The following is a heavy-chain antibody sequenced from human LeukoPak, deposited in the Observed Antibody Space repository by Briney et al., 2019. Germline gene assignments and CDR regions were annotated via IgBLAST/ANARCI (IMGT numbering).Heavy chain of an antibody. Sequence: SETLSLTCAVYGGSFSGYYWSWIRQPPGKGLEWIGEINHSGSTNYNPSLKSRVTISVDTSKNQFSLKLSSVTAADTAVYYCARSSIAVGWYFDLWGRGTLVTVSS. CDR2: INHSGST. D-gene: IGHD6-19*01. V-gene: IGHV4-34*01. CDR3: ARSSIAVGWYFDL. CDR1: GGSFSGYY. J-gene: IGHJ2*01.